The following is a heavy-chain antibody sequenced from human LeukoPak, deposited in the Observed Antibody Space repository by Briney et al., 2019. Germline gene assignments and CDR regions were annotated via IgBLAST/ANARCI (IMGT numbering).Heavy chain of an antibody. CDR3: ARGPAFGGVIVIPFDY. CDR2: ISAYNGNT. CDR1: GYTFTSYG. Sequence: ASVKVSCKASGYTFTSYGISWVRQAPGQGLEGMGWISAYNGNTNYAQKLQGRVTMTTDTSTSTAYMELRSLRSDDTAVYYCARGPAFGGVIVIPFDYWGQGTLVTVSS. V-gene: IGHV1-18*01. D-gene: IGHD3-16*02. J-gene: IGHJ4*02.